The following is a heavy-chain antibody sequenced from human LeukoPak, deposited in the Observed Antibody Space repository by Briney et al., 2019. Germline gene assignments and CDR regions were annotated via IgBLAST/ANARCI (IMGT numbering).Heavy chain of an antibody. J-gene: IGHJ6*03. CDR2: IHYSGSS. CDR1: GGYISGSSYY. Sequence: PSETLSLTCSVSGGYISGSSYYWGWIRQPPGEGQEWIGSIHYSGSSHYNPSLKSRVTISVDTSKNQFSLKLSSVTAADTAVYYCARLKDFWSGYYGDYYYYYMDVWGKGTTVTVSS. V-gene: IGHV4-39*07. CDR3: ARLKDFWSGYYGDYYYYYMDV. D-gene: IGHD3-3*01.